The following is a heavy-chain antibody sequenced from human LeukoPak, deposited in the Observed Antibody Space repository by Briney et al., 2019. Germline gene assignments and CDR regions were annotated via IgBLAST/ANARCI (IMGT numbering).Heavy chain of an antibody. Sequence: GGSLRLSCAASGFTFSSYWMSWVRQAPGKGLEWVANIKQDGSEKYYVDSVKGRFTISRDNAKNSLYLQMNSLRAEDTAVYYCARAAYYYDSSGYSYLDYWGQGTLVTVSS. CDR3: ARAAYYYDSSGYSYLDY. D-gene: IGHD3-22*01. V-gene: IGHV3-7*01. J-gene: IGHJ4*02. CDR1: GFTFSSYW. CDR2: IKQDGSEK.